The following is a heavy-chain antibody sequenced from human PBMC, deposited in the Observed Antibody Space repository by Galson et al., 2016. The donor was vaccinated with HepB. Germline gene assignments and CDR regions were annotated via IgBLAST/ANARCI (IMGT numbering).Heavy chain of an antibody. CDR2: INQYGSEK. J-gene: IGHJ4*02. CDR1: GIIFNNDG. CDR3: ARGGHSSGWPYDY. Sequence: SLRLSCAASGIIFNNDGVSWVRQAPGKGLEWVASINQYGSEKQYVDSVKGRFTISRDNAKNSLYLETNSLRAEDRAVYYCARGGHSSGWPYDYWGQGTLVTVSS. D-gene: IGHD6-19*01. V-gene: IGHV3-7*03.